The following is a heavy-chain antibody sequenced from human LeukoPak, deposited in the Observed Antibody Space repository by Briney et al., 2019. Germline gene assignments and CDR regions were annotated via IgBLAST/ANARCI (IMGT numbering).Heavy chain of an antibody. CDR2: ISDSSSYI. D-gene: IGHD3-10*01. CDR3: ARGGLWYGELFSN. V-gene: IGHV3-21*01. CDR1: GFTFNNYN. J-gene: IGHJ4*02. Sequence: GGSLRLSCAASGFTFNNYNMNWVRQAPGKGLEWVSSISDSSSYIYYADSVRGRFTISRDNAKNSLYLQMNSLRAEDTAMYYCARGGLWYGELFSNWGQGTLVTVSS.